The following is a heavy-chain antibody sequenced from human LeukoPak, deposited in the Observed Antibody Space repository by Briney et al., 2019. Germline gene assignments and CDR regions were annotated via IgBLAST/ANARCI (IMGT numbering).Heavy chain of an antibody. CDR2: ISGSGRTI. V-gene: IGHV3-11*04. CDR3: AKDLTGTYAFDF. Sequence: PGGSLRLSCAASGLTFSDYYMSWFRQAPGKGLEWLSHISGSGRTIHYADSVKGRLTVSRDTAKNSLYLQINALRAEDTAVYYCAKDLTGTYAFDFWGQGTMVTVSS. CDR1: GLTFSDYY. J-gene: IGHJ3*01. D-gene: IGHD4-17*01.